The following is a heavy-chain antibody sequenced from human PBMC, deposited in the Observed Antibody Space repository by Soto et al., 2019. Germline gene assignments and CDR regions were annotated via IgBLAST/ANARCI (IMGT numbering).Heavy chain of an antibody. CDR1: GFTFSTYA. J-gene: IGHJ4*02. V-gene: IGHV3-23*01. CDR2: ISGSGGIT. D-gene: IGHD3-22*01. Sequence: EVQLLESGGGLVQPGGSLRLSCAASGFTFSTYAMNWVRQAPGKGLEWVSSISGSGGITSYADSVKGRFTISRDNSKNTLSLQMDSLRGEDTALYYCAKDMGDVGLLPTTYGQFDYWGQGILVTVSS. CDR3: AKDMGDVGLLPTTYGQFDY.